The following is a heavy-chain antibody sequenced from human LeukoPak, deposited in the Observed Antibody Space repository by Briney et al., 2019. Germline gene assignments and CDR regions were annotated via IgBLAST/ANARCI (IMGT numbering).Heavy chain of an antibody. Sequence: SETLSLTCTVSGGSISSGSYYWSWIRQPAGKGLEWIGRIYTSGSTNYNPSLKSRVTISVDTSKNQFSLKLSSVTAADTAVYHCASGIAAAGRKARIDYWGQGTLVTVSS. CDR1: GGSISSGSYY. CDR3: ASGIAAAGRKARIDY. J-gene: IGHJ4*02. CDR2: IYTSGST. V-gene: IGHV4-61*02. D-gene: IGHD6-13*01.